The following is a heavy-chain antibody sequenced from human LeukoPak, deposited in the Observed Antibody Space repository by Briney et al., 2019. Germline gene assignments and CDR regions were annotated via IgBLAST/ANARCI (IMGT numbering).Heavy chain of an antibody. CDR2: INHSGST. V-gene: IGHV4-34*01. J-gene: IGHJ5*02. CDR3: ARLYCGGDCYGRGGPFDP. CDR1: GGSFSGYY. Sequence: SETLSLTCAVYGGSFSGYYWSWIRQPPGKGLEWIGEINHSGSTNYNPSLKSRVTISVDTSKNQFSLKLSSVTAADTAVYYCARLYCGGDCYGRGGPFDPWGQGTLVTVSS. D-gene: IGHD2-21*02.